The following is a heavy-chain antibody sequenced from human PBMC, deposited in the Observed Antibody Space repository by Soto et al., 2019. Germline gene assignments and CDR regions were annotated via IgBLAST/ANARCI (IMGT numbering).Heavy chain of an antibody. D-gene: IGHD4-17*01. CDR3: ASHDYGGNSRIYGYFDL. CDR1: GGTFSSYT. J-gene: IGHJ2*01. CDR2: IIPILGIA. Sequence: QVQLVQSGAEVKKPGSSVKVSCKASGGTFSSYTISWVRQAPGQGLEWMGRIIPILGIANYAQKFQGRVRITAHKSTITPYMELSSLRAEDTAVYYCASHDYGGNSRIYGYFDLWGRGTLVTVSS. V-gene: IGHV1-69*02.